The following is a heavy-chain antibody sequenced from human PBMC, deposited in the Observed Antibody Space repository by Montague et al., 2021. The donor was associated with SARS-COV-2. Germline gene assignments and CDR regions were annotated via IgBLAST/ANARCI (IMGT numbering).Heavy chain of an antibody. J-gene: IGHJ3*02. CDR2: IKQDGSEK. Sequence: SLRLSWPASGFTFSSYWMSWVRQAPGKGLEWVANIKQDGSEKYYVDSVKGRFTISRDNAKNSLYLQMNSLRAEDTAVYYCARDPYSSSWFDAFDIWGQGTMVTVSS. CDR3: ARDPYSSSWFDAFDI. CDR1: GFTFSSYW. D-gene: IGHD6-13*01. V-gene: IGHV3-7*01.